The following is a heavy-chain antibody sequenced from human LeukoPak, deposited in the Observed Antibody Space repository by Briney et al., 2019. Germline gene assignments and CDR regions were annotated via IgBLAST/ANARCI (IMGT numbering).Heavy chain of an antibody. D-gene: IGHD3-16*02. CDR1: GXMFSSYG. CDR3: ARVNRGDAFDI. V-gene: IGHV3-33*01. J-gene: IGHJ3*02. Sequence: HPGRSLRLSCAASGXMFSSYGMHWVRQAPGKGLEWVAVIWYAGSNKYYADSVKGRFTISRDNSKNTLYLQMNSLRAEDTAVYYCARVNRGDAFDIWGQGTMVTVSS. CDR2: IWYAGSNK.